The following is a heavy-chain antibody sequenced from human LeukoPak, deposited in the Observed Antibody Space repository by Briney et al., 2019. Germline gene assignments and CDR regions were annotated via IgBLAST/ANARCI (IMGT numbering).Heavy chain of an antibody. CDR2: IIPILGTT. D-gene: IGHD3-22*01. CDR1: GDTSSSYA. V-gene: IGHV1-69*01. CDR3: ARDDYYDSSAYRENPFDV. J-gene: IGHJ3*01. Sequence: SVKVSCKASGDTSSSYAISWLRQAPGQGLEWMGGIIPILGTTNYAQKFQGRVTITADESTSTLYMELRSLRSEGTAIYYCARDDYYDSSAYRENPFDVWGQGTMVTVSS.